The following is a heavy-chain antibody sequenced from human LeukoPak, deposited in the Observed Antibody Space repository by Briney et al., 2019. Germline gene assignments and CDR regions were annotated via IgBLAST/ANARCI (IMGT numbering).Heavy chain of an antibody. V-gene: IGHV4-4*07. CDR3: ARRDSSSWSFDY. CDR2: IYTSGST. CDR1: GDSLSSYY. J-gene: IGHJ4*02. D-gene: IGHD6-13*01. Sequence: SETLSLTCAVSGDSLSSYYWSWIRQPAGKGLEWIGRIYTSGSTNYNPSLKSRVTISVDTSKNQLSLKLSSVTAADTAVYYCARRDSSSWSFDYWGQGTLVTVSS.